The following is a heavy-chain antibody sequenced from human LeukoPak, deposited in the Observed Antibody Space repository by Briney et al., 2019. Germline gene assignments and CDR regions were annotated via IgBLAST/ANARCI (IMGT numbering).Heavy chain of an antibody. CDR3: ARGYCSGGSCYNLDY. V-gene: IGHV3-48*01. D-gene: IGHD2-15*01. Sequence: GGSLRLSCAASGFSFSSYTMNWVRDAPGKGLEWTSYISSGSSTIYYAVSVKGRFNISRDNAKNSLYLQMNSLRAEDTAVYYCARGYCSGGSCYNLDYWGQGTLVTVSS. J-gene: IGHJ4*02. CDR1: GFSFSSYT. CDR2: ISSGSSTI.